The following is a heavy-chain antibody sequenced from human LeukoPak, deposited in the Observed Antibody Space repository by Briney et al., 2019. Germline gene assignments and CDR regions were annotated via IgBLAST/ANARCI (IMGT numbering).Heavy chain of an antibody. V-gene: IGHV3-9*01. D-gene: IGHD6-19*01. Sequence: GGSLRLSCAASGFTFDDYAMLWVRQAPGKGLEWVSGISWNSGSIGYADSVKGRFTISRDNAKNSLYLQMNSLRAEDTALYYCAKDGYSSGWYVGYFDYWGQGTLVTVSS. J-gene: IGHJ4*02. CDR2: ISWNSGSI. CDR1: GFTFDDYA. CDR3: AKDGYSSGWYVGYFDY.